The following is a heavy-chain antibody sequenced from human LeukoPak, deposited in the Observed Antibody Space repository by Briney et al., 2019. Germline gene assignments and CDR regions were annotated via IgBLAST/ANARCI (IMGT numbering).Heavy chain of an antibody. CDR3: ARGGDDSSGYHPNY. V-gene: IGHV1-2*02. CDR2: INPNSGGT. CDR1: GYTFTGYY. J-gene: IGHJ4*02. Sequence: ASVKVSCKASGYTFTGYYMHWVRQAPGQGLEWMGWINPNSGGTSYAQKFQGGVTMTRDMSTSTVYMELSSLRSEDTAVYYCARGGDDSSGYHPNYWGQGTLVTVSS. D-gene: IGHD3-22*01.